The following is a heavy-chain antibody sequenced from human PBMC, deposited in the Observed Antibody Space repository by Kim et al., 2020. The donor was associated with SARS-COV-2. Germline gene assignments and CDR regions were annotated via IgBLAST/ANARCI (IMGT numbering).Heavy chain of an antibody. Sequence: GGSLRLSCAASGFTFSNYGMHWVRQAPGKGLVWRAVISSDGSTKYDADSVKGRFTISRDNSKNTLYLQMNFLRTEDTAMYYCAKDRQWLVYFDHWGLGALDTVAS. CDR3: AKDRQWLVYFDH. V-gene: IGHV3-30*18. CDR1: GFTFSNYG. CDR2: ISSDGSTK. D-gene: IGHD6-19*01. J-gene: IGHJ4*02.